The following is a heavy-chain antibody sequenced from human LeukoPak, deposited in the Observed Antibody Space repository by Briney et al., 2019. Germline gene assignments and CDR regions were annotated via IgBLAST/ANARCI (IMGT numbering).Heavy chain of an antibody. J-gene: IGHJ4*02. CDR1: GYTFTSYY. V-gene: IGHV1-2*02. D-gene: IGHD4-23*01. CDR2: INPNSGGT. CDR3: ARSSGVTVKFKFDY. Sequence: GASVKVSCKASGYTFTSYYMHWVRQAPGQGLEWMGWINPNSGGTNYAQKFQGRVTMTRDTSISTAYMELSRLRSDDTAVYYCARSSGVTVKFKFDYWGQGTLVTVSS.